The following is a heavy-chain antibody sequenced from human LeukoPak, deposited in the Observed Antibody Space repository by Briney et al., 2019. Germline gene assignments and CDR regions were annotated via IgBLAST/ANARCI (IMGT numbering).Heavy chain of an antibody. Sequence: SSETLSLTCGVSGGSITSTNWCSWVRQPPGQGLEWIGEVSLSGLTNYNPSLSSRVIMALDTSKNHLSLNLTSVTAADTAVYYCSRENGAFSPFGYWGQGTLVTVPS. V-gene: IGHV4-4*02. CDR2: VSLSGLT. D-gene: IGHD2-8*01. CDR3: SRENGAFSPFGY. CDR1: GGSITSTNW. J-gene: IGHJ4*02.